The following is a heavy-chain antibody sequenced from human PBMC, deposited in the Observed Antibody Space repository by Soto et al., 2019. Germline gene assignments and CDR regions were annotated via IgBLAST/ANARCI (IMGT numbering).Heavy chain of an antibody. J-gene: IGHJ4*02. CDR1: GFTFSSYG. CDR2: SSATGAGR. CDR3: AKDRRVFGNYGFYSDF. V-gene: IGHV3-23*01. Sequence: EVQLLESGGGLVQPGGSLTLSCAASGFTFSSYGMTWVRQAPGKGLEWVSFSSATGAGRYYADSVKGRFTISRDNSKNTLYLQMSSLRADDTAVYYCAKDRRVFGNYGFYSDFWGQGALVIVSS. D-gene: IGHD1-7*01.